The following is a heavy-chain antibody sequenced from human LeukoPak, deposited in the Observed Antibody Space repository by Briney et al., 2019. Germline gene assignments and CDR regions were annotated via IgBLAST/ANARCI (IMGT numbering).Heavy chain of an antibody. CDR2: ISGSGGDT. Sequence: AGTLRLSCAASGFIFSNYSMNWVRQAPKKGLEWVSGISGSGGDTYYSDSVKGRFTISRDNSHNTLYLQMSSLRAEDTAVYYCAKAPTRWGFNWFDPWGQGSLVTVSS. D-gene: IGHD3-16*01. CDR3: AKAPTRWGFNWFDP. CDR1: GFIFSNYS. J-gene: IGHJ5*02. V-gene: IGHV3-23*01.